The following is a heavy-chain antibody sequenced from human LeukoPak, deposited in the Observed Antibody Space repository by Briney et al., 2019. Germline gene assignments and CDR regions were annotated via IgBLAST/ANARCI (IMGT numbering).Heavy chain of an antibody. CDR2: ISYDGSSK. CDR1: GFTFSSYA. V-gene: IGHV3-30-3*01. CDR3: GASPHYYYGMDV. J-gene: IGHJ6*02. Sequence: PGRSLRLSCAASGFTFSSYAMHWVRQAPGKGLEWVAVISYDGSSKYYADSVKGRFTISGDNSKNTLYLQMNSLRAEDTAVYYCGASPHYYYGMDVWGQGTTVAVSS.